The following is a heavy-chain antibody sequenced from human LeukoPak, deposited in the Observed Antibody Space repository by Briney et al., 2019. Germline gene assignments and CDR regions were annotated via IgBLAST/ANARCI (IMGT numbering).Heavy chain of an antibody. Sequence: GASVKVSCKASGGTFSSYAISWVRQAPGQGLEWMGRIIPIFGTANYAQKFQGRVTITADKSTSTAYMELSSLRSEDTAVYYCASLTGGDSLYYYYYYMDVWGKGTTVTVSS. CDR1: GGTFSSYA. V-gene: IGHV1-69*06. J-gene: IGHJ6*03. D-gene: IGHD2-21*02. CDR2: IIPIFGTA. CDR3: ASLTGGDSLYYYYYYMDV.